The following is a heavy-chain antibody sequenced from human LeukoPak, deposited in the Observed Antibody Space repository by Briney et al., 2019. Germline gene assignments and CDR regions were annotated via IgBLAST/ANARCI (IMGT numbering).Heavy chain of an antibody. CDR3: ARYIKTFGGVIVTGWFDP. CDR1: GGSISSSSYY. Sequence: PSETLSLTCTVSGGSISSSSYYWGWIRQPPGKGLEWIGSIYYSGSTYYNPSLKSRVTISVDTSKNQFSLKLSSVTAADTAVYYCARYIKTFGGVIVTGWFDPWGQGTLVTVSS. CDR2: IYYSGST. D-gene: IGHD3-16*02. J-gene: IGHJ5*02. V-gene: IGHV4-39*01.